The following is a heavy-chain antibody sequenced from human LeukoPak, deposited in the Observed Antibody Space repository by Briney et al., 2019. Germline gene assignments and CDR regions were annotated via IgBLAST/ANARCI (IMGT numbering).Heavy chain of an antibody. CDR3: ARGPVPAAMYYYYMDV. Sequence: ASVKASCKASGYTFTGYYMHWVRQAPGHGLEWMGWINPKSGGSNYAQKFQGRVTMDRDTSISTAYMELSRLRSDDTAVYYCARGPVPAAMYYYYMDVWGKGTTVTVSS. J-gene: IGHJ6*03. D-gene: IGHD2-2*01. V-gene: IGHV1-2*02. CDR1: GYTFTGYY. CDR2: INPKSGGS.